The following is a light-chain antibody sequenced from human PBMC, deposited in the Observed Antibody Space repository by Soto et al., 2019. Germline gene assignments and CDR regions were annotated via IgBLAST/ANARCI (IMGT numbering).Light chain of an antibody. CDR2: DAS. J-gene: IGKJ1*01. CDR1: QSISSW. CDR3: QQHNSYWT. Sequence: DIQMTQSPSTLSASVGDRVTITCRASQSISSWLAWYQQKPGKAPKFLIYDASSLESGVPSRFSGSGSGTEFTLTISSLQPDDFAAYYCQQHNSYWTFGQGTKV. V-gene: IGKV1-5*01.